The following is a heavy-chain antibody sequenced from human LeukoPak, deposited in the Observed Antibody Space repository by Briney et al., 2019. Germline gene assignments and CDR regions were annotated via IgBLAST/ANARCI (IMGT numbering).Heavy chain of an antibody. J-gene: IGHJ4*02. CDR3: AREEYCSSTSRYTWGY. Sequence: GGSLRLSCAASGFTFSSYSMNWVRQAPGKGLEWVSSISSSSYIYYADSVKGRFTISRDNAKNSLYLQMNSLRAEDTAVYYCAREEYCSSTSRYTWGYWGQGTLVTVSS. CDR1: GFTFSSYS. V-gene: IGHV3-21*01. CDR2: ISSSSYI. D-gene: IGHD2-2*02.